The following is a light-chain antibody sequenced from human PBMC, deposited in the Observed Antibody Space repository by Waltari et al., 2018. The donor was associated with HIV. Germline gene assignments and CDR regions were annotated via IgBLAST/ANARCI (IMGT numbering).Light chain of an antibody. CDR3: QQYKNGLT. V-gene: IGKV3D-15*01. CDR2: GAS. J-gene: IGKJ4*01. Sequence: ELVMTQSPATLSVSPGERATLSCRASQSVNSNLAWYRQKPGQSPRLLIYGASIRATDIPGRFSGSGSGTDFTLTITSLQSEDFGVYYCQQYKNGLTFGGGTKVEIK. CDR1: QSVNSN.